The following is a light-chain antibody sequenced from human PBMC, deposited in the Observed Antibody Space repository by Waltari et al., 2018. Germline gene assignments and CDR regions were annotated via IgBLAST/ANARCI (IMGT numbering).Light chain of an antibody. CDR3: QSFDSSNIV. CDR1: SGYIVSNY. Sequence: NFMLTQPHSVSESPGKTVTISCTGSSGYIVSNYVQWYQQRPGRPPTVVIFEDNHRPSGVPDLFSGSIDSSSNSASLTISGLETEDEADYYCQSFDSSNIVFGGGTKLTVL. V-gene: IGLV6-57*02. J-gene: IGLJ2*01. CDR2: EDN.